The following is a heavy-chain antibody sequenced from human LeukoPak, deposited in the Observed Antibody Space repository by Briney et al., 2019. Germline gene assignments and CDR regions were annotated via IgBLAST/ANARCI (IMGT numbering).Heavy chain of an antibody. CDR1: GYSFTSYW. CDR3: ARFAKRGYSSGYQDNYYYMDV. V-gene: IGHV5-51*01. CDR2: IYPGDSDT. Sequence: GESLKISCKGSGYSFTSYWIGWVRQMPGKGLEWMGIIYPGDSDTRYSPSFQGQVTISADKSISTAYLQWSSLKASDTAMYYCARFAKRGYSSGYQDNYYYMDVWGKGTTVTVSS. D-gene: IGHD5-18*01. J-gene: IGHJ6*03.